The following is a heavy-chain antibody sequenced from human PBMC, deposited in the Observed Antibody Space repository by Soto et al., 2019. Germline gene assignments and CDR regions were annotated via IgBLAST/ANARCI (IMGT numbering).Heavy chain of an antibody. J-gene: IGHJ4*02. CDR3: ARLSWDYYDSSGHVFDY. CDR2: INPNSGGT. CDR1: GYTFTGYY. D-gene: IGHD3-22*01. Sequence: QVQLVQSGAEVKKPGASVKVSCKASGYTFTGYYMHWVRQAPGQGLEWMGWINPNSGGTNYAQKFQGRVTMTRDTSISTAYMELSRLRSDNTAAYYCARLSWDYYDSSGHVFDYWGQGTLVTVSS. V-gene: IGHV1-2*02.